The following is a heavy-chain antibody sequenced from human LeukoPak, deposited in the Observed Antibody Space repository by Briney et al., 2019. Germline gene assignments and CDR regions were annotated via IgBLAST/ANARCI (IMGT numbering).Heavy chain of an antibody. CDR3: ARGQYYYDSSGYYANDAFDI. V-gene: IGHV1-69*05. J-gene: IGHJ3*02. CDR1: GGTFSSYA. D-gene: IGHD3-22*01. Sequence: SVKVSCKASGGTFSSYAISWVRQAPGQGLEWMGGIIPIFGTANYAQKFQGRDTITTDESTSTAYMELSSLRSEETAVYYCARGQYYYDSSGYYANDAFDIWGQGTMVTVSS. CDR2: IIPIFGTA.